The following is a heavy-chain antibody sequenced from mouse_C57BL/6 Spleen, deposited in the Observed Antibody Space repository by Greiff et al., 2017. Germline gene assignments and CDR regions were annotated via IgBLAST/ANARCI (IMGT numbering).Heavy chain of an antibody. J-gene: IGHJ1*03. CDR2: IYPGDGDT. CDR1: GYAFSSYW. D-gene: IGHD2-5*01. CDR3: AGTSYSNYEGWYVDV. Sequence: VQLQQSGAELVKPGASVKISCKASGYAFSSYWMNWVKQRPGKGLEWIGQIYPGDGDTNYNGKFKGKATLTADKSSSTAYMQLSSLTSEDSAVYFCAGTSYSNYEGWYVDVWGTGTTVTVSS. V-gene: IGHV1-80*01.